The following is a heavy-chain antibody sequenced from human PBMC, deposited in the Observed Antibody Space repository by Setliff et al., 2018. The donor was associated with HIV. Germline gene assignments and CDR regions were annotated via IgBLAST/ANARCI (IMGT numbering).Heavy chain of an antibody. CDR2: IKSKTDGGTT. D-gene: IGHD6-13*01. V-gene: IGHV3-15*01. CDR3: TTRIAAAGPVDY. Sequence: LRLSCAASGFTLSTYWMSWVRQAPGKGLEWVGRIKSKTDGGTTDYAAPVKGRFTISRDDSKNTLYLQMNSLKTEDTAVYYCTTRIAAAGPVDYWGQGTLVTVSS. CDR1: GFTLSTYW. J-gene: IGHJ4*02.